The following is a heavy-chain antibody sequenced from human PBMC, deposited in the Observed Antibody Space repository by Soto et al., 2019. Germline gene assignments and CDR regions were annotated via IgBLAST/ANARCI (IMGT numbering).Heavy chain of an antibody. CDR3: ARVMVVFWSGYPEGVLYY. D-gene: IGHD3-3*01. Sequence: TGGSLRLSCVVSGFTFSSYSMNLVRQAPGKGLEWVSSISSGSNYTYYADSVKGRFTISRDNAKNSLYLQMNSLRAEDTAVYYCARVMVVFWSGYPEGVLYYCGQGTPVIVSS. CDR2: ISSGSNYT. J-gene: IGHJ4*02. V-gene: IGHV3-21*06. CDR1: GFTFSSYS.